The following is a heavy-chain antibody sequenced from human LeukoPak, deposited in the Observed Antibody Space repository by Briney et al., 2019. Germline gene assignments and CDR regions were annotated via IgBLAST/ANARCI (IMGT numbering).Heavy chain of an antibody. J-gene: IGHJ4*02. D-gene: IGHD6-19*01. CDR2: IRSKAYGGTT. CDR1: GFTFGDYA. V-gene: IGHV3-49*04. Sequence: GGSLRLSCAASGFTFGDYAMSWVRQAPGKGLEWVGFIRSKAYGGTTEYAASVKGRFTISRDDSKSIAYLQMNSLKTEDTAVYYCTRVSSSGWYGPISPAEYFDYWGQGTLVTVSS. CDR3: TRVSSSGWYGPISPAEYFDY.